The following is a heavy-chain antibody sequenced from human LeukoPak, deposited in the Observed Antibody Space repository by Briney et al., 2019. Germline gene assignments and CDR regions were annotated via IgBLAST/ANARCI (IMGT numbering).Heavy chain of an antibody. Sequence: GASVKVSCKASGYTFTSYGISWVRQAPGQGLEWMGWISAYNGNTNYAQKLQGRVTMTTDTSTSTAYMELRSLRSDDTAVYYCARKWHQYSSGWYRGTYYYMDVWGKGTTVTVSS. CDR1: GYTFTSYG. CDR3: ARKWHQYSSGWYRGTYYYMDV. J-gene: IGHJ6*03. CDR2: ISAYNGNT. D-gene: IGHD6-19*01. V-gene: IGHV1-18*01.